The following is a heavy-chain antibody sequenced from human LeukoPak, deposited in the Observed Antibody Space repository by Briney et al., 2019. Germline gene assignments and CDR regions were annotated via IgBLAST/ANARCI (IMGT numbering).Heavy chain of an antibody. CDR3: ARAGRSSGSIDY. CDR2: INPSGGST. V-gene: IGHV1-46*01. D-gene: IGHD3-22*01. CDR1: GYTFTDYY. Sequence: ASVKVSCTASGYTFTDYYLHWVRQAPGQGLEWMGIINPSGGSTNYAQKFQGRVTMTRDTSTSTVYMELSSLRSEDTAVYYCARAGRSSGSIDYWGQGTLVTVSS. J-gene: IGHJ4*02.